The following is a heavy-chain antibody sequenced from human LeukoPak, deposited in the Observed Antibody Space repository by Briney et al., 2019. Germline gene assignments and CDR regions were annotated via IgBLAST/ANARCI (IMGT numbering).Heavy chain of an antibody. CDR3: AKMISSGYSADFGY. CDR1: GFTFKNYA. Sequence: VGSLRLSCAASGFTFKNYAMSWVRQAPGKGLEWASSISASGGSTYYADSVKGRFIISRDSSKNTVYLQMYSLRVGDTAVYYCAKMISSGYSADFGYWGQGTLVTVSS. J-gene: IGHJ4*02. D-gene: IGHD3-22*01. CDR2: ISASGGST. V-gene: IGHV3-23*01.